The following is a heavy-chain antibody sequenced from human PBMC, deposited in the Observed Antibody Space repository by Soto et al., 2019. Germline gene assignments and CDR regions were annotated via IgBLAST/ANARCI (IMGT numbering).Heavy chain of an antibody. J-gene: IGHJ4*02. Sequence: QVQLVQSGAEVKKPGASVKVSCKASGYTFTGYYMHWVRQAPGQGLEWMGWISAYNGNTNYAQKLQGRVTMTTDTSTSTAYMELRSLRSDDTAVYYCARACGGDCYPGFDYWGQGTLVTVSS. CDR1: GYTFTGYY. V-gene: IGHV1-18*04. CDR3: ARACGGDCYPGFDY. CDR2: ISAYNGNT. D-gene: IGHD2-21*02.